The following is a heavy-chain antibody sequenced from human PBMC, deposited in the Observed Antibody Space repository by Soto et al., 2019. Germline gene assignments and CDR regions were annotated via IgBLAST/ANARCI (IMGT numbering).Heavy chain of an antibody. CDR1: GYTFTSYG. CDR3: ARDYDFWSGPRDFDY. D-gene: IGHD3-3*01. CDR2: ISAYNGNT. V-gene: IGHV1-18*01. Sequence: GASVKVSCKASGYTFTSYGISWVRQAPGQGLEWMGWISAYNGNTNYAQKLQGRVTMTTDTSTSTAYMELRSLRSDDTAVYYCARDYDFWSGPRDFDYWGQGTLVTVSS. J-gene: IGHJ4*02.